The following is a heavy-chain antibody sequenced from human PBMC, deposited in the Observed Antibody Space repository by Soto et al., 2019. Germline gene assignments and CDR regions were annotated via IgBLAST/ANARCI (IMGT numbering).Heavy chain of an antibody. CDR1: GFTFSSYA. CDR2: ISYDGSNK. D-gene: IGHD6-19*01. CDR3: ARDLSRYSGGWYGGGVWFDP. J-gene: IGHJ5*02. V-gene: IGHV3-30-3*01. Sequence: QVQLVESGGGVVQPGRSLRLSCAASGFTFSSYAMHWVRQAPGKGLEWVAVISYDGSNKYYADSVKGRFTISRDNSKNTLYLQMNSLRAEDTAVYYCARDLSRYSGGWYGGGVWFDPWGQGTLVTVSS.